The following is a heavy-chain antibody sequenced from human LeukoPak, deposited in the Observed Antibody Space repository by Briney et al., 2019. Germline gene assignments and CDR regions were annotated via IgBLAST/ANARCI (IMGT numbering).Heavy chain of an antibody. D-gene: IGHD6-13*01. J-gene: IGHJ4*02. CDR1: GFTFSTYW. CDR2: IKGDGSST. V-gene: IGHV3-74*01. CDR3: VPADKQ. Sequence: PGGSLRLSCAASGFTFSTYWMHWVRQAPGKGLVWVARIKGDGSSTIYADSVKGRFTISRDNSKNTLYLQTSSLRAEDTAVYYCVPADKQWGQGTLVTVSS.